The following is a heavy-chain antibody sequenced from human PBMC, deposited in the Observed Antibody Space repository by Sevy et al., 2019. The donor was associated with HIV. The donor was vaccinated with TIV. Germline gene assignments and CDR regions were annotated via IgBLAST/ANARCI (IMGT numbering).Heavy chain of an antibody. CDR3: ARDINSGYVGWFDP. Sequence: GGSLRLSCAASGFTFSSYSMNWVRQAPGKGLEWVSSISSSSSYIYYADSVKGRFTISRDNAKNSLYLQMNSLRAEDTAVYYCARDINSGYVGWFDPWGQGTLVTVSS. CDR1: GFTFSSYS. V-gene: IGHV3-21*01. D-gene: IGHD5-12*01. CDR2: ISSSSSYI. J-gene: IGHJ5*02.